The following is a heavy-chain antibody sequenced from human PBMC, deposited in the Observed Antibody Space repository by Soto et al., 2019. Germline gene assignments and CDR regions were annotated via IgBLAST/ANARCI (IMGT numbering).Heavy chain of an antibody. V-gene: IGHV3-7*01. CDR3: ARGIEV. CDR1: GFSINNSW. J-gene: IGHJ6*02. CDR2: IKPDGSEK. Sequence: EEQLVESGGGLVQPGGSLRLSCAVSGFSINNSWMSWVRQAPGKGLEWVANIKPDGSEKFYVDSVRGRFTISRDNAKNSLDLQMNSLRAEDTAVYYCARGIEVWGQGTTVTVSS.